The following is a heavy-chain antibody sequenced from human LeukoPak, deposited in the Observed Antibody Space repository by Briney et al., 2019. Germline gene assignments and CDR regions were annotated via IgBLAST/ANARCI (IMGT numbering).Heavy chain of an antibody. V-gene: IGHV3-30*18. CDR3: AKVIPVRYSKGPYYFDY. Sequence: GGSLRLSCAASGFTFSSYGMHWVRQAPGKGLEWVAVISYDGSNKYYADSVKGRFTISRDNSKNTLYLQMNSLRGEDTAVYYCAKVIPVRYSKGPYYFDYWGQGTLVTVSS. CDR2: ISYDGSNK. D-gene: IGHD2-15*01. J-gene: IGHJ4*02. CDR1: GFTFSSYG.